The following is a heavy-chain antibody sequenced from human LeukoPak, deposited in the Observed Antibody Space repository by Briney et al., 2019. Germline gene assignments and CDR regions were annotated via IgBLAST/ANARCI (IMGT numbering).Heavy chain of an antibody. Sequence: PGGSLRHSCAAYGFIFSSYGMHWVRQAQTKGLEWVEGIWYDGINKYYADSVKSRFTISRDNSKNTLYLQMNSLRAEDTAVDYCARDLAGGAFDIWGQGTMVTVSS. J-gene: IGHJ3*02. CDR1: GFIFSSYG. V-gene: IGHV3-33*01. CDR2: IWYDGINK. D-gene: IGHD2-8*02. CDR3: ARDLAGGAFDI.